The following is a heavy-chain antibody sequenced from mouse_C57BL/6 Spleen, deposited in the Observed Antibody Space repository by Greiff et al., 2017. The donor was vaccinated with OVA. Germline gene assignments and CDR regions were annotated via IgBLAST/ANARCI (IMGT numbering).Heavy chain of an antibody. V-gene: IGHV1-82*01. CDR2: IYPGDGDT. J-gene: IGHJ1*03. D-gene: IGHD1-1*01. CDR1: GYAFSSSW. CDR3: ARGRTTEGYFDV. Sequence: QVQLQQSGPELVKPGASVKISCKASGYAFSSSWMNWVKQRPGKGLEWIGRIYPGDGDTNYNGKFKGKATLTADKSSSTAYMQLSSLTSEDSAVYFCARGRTTEGYFDVWGTGTTVTVAS.